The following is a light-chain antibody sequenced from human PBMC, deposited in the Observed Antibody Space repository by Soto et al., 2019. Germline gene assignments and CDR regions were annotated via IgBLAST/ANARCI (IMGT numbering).Light chain of an antibody. J-gene: IGKJ2*01. Sequence: DIQMTQSPSSLSASVGDRVTITCRASQSIRTSLNWYQQKPGKAPKLLIYGGFSLQSGAPSRFSGSGSGTDFTLTISSLQPEDFAVYYCQQSYSTPPTFVQGTKVEIK. V-gene: IGKV1-39*01. CDR2: GGF. CDR1: QSIRTS. CDR3: QQSYSTPPT.